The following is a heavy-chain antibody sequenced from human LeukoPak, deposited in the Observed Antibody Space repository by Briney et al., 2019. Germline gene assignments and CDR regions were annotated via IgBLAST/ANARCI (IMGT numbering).Heavy chain of an antibody. V-gene: IGHV3-49*03. CDR1: GFRFGDGV. Sequence: PGRSLRLSCMASGFRFGDGVMSWFRQAPGKGLEWVGCIRSKTYGGTTQYAASVKDRFTISREDSKSIAYLQMNSLKAEDTAVYYCARSYDVLSGYFPPDYWGQGTLVTVSS. D-gene: IGHD3-3*01. CDR2: IRSKTYGGTT. J-gene: IGHJ4*02. CDR3: ARSYDVLSGYFPPDY.